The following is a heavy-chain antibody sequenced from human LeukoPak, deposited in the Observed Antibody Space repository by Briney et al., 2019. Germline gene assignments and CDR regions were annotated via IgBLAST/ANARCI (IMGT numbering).Heavy chain of an antibody. CDR1: GGSISSSNW. D-gene: IGHD1-14*01. J-gene: IGHJ4*02. CDR3: ASSPEGGSEPFDY. V-gene: IGHV4-4*02. CDR2: IYHSGST. Sequence: SGTPSLTCAVSGGSISSSNWWSWVRQPPGKGLEWIGEIYHSGSTNYNPSLKSRVTISVDKSKNQFSLKLSSVTAADTAVYYCASSPEGGSEPFDYWGQGTLVTVSS.